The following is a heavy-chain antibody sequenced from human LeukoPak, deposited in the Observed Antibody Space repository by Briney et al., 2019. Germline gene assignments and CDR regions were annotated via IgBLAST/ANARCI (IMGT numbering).Heavy chain of an antibody. CDR1: GGSFSGYY. Sequence: SETLSLTCAVYGGSFSGYYWSWIRQPPGKGLEWIGEINHSGSTNYNPSLKSRVTISVDTSKNHLSLKMTSVTVADTAMYYCASGPESYYFDYWGQGALVTVSS. CDR2: INHSGST. CDR3: ASGPESYYFDY. V-gene: IGHV4-34*01. J-gene: IGHJ4*02.